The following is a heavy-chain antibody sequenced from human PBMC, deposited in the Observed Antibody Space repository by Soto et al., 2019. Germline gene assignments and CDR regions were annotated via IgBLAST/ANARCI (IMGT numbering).Heavy chain of an antibody. CDR1: GFTFSSYS. V-gene: IGHV3-21*01. CDR2: ISSRSSYI. CDR3: GRDWFDP. J-gene: IGHJ5*02. Sequence: EVQLVESGGGLVKPGGSLRLSCAASGFTFSSYSMNWVRQAPGKGLEWVTSISSRSSYIYYADSVKGRFTIYRDNAKNSLYLQMNSLRAEATAVYYCGRDWFDPWGQGTLVTVSS.